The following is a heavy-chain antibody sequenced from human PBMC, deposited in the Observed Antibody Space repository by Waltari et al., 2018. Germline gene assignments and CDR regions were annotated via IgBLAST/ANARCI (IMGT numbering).Heavy chain of an antibody. J-gene: IGHJ6*02. V-gene: IGHV3-64*01. CDR2: ISSNGGST. Sequence: VQLVQSGAEVKKPGSSVKVSCKASGFTFSSYAMHWVRQAPGKGLEYVSAISSNGGSTYYANSVKGRFTISRDNSKNTLYLQMGSLRAEDMAVYYCARAYGMDVWGQGTTVTVSS. CDR1: GFTFSSYA. CDR3: ARAYGMDV.